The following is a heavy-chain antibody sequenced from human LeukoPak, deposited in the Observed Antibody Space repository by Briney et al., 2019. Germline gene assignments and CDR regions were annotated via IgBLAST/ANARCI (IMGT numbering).Heavy chain of an antibody. CDR3: ARDIRTSGWYTFDY. CDR2: TYYRSKWYN. V-gene: IGHV6-1*01. J-gene: IGHJ4*02. D-gene: IGHD6-19*01. Sequence: SQTLSLTCAISGDSVSSKNGAWTWLRQSPSRGLEWLGRTYYRSKWYNDYAEFIQGRITINPDTSKNQFSLQLNSVTPEDTAVYFCARDIRTSGWYTFDYWGQGTLVTVSS. CDR1: GDSVSSKNGA.